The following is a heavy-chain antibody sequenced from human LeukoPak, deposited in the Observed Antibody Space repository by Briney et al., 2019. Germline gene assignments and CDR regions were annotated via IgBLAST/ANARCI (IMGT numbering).Heavy chain of an antibody. CDR3: ARGRLPPYYDFWSGPSHYGMDV. V-gene: IGHV4-34*01. CDR2: INHSGST. D-gene: IGHD3-3*01. CDR1: GGSFSGYY. J-gene: IGHJ6*02. Sequence: SETPSLTCAVYGGSFSGYYWSWIRQPPGKGLEWVGEINHSGSTNYNPSLKSRVTISVDTSKNQFSLKLSSVTDADTAVYYCARGRLPPYYDFWSGPSHYGMDVWGQGTTVTVSS.